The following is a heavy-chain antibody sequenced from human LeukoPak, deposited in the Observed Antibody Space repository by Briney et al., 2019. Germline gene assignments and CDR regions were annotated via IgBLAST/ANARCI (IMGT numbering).Heavy chain of an antibody. J-gene: IGHJ4*02. CDR2: IRNKANRYTT. V-gene: IGHV3-72*01. D-gene: IGHD7-27*01. Sequence: KPGGSLRLSCAASGFTFSDHHMDWDRQAPGEGLEWVARIRNKANRYTTEYAASVKGRFTISRDDSENSLYLQMDSLKTEDTAVYYCARSPLGIAPFDYWGQGTLVTVSS. CDR3: ARSPLGIAPFDY. CDR1: GFTFSDHH.